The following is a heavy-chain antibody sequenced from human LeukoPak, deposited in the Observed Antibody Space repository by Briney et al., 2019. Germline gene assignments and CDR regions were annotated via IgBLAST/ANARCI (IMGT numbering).Heavy chain of an antibody. D-gene: IGHD2-2*01. V-gene: IGHV3-9*01. J-gene: IGHJ5*02. CDR2: ISWNSGSI. CDR1: GFTFDDYA. CDR3: AKDAGSSTRRWFDP. Sequence: GGSLRLPCAASGFTFDDYAMHWVRQAPGKGLEWVSGISWNSGSIGYADSVKGRFTISRDNAKNSLYLQMNSLRAEDTALYYCAKDAGSSTRRWFDPWGQGTLVTVSS.